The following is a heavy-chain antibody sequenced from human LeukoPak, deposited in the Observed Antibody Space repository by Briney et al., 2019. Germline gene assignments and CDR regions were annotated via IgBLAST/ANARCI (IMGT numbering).Heavy chain of an antibody. V-gene: IGHV1-46*01. CDR2: INPSGGST. J-gene: IGHJ4*02. CDR1: GYTFTSYY. D-gene: IGHD2-21*02. Sequence: GASVKVSCKASGYTFTSYYMHWVRQAPGQGLEWMGIINPSGGSTSYAQKFQGRVTMTRDTSTSTVYMELSSPRSEDTAVYYCARDACGGDCPSYYFDYWGQGTLVTVSS. CDR3: ARDACGGDCPSYYFDY.